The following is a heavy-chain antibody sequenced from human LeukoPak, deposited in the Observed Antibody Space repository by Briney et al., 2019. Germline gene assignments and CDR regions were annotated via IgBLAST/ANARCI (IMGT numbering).Heavy chain of an antibody. Sequence: SETLSLTCTVSGGSISSCYWSWIRQPPGKGLEWIGYIYYSGSTNYNPSLKSRVTISVDTPKNQFSLKLSSVTAADTAVYYCARGIFGGYSGYYFDYWGQGTLVTVSS. J-gene: IGHJ4*02. CDR1: GGSISSCY. CDR3: ARGIFGGYSGYYFDY. CDR2: IYYSGST. D-gene: IGHD5-12*01. V-gene: IGHV4-59*01.